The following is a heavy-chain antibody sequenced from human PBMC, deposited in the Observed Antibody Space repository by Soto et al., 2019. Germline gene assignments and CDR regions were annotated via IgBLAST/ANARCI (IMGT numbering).Heavy chain of an antibody. Sequence: QITLNESGPTQVKPRQTLTLTCTFSGFSLTTSGVGVGWIRQSPGKAPEWVALIYWDDDKRYSPSLKSRLTIPNDSSTNQVVLTMAALDPADTDTYYCAHRVLRTVFGLVTTTAIYFDFWGQGPPVAVSS. CDR1: GFSLTTSGVG. CDR2: IYWDDDK. CDR3: AHRVLRTVFGLVTTTAIYFDF. V-gene: IGHV2-5*02. D-gene: IGHD3-3*01. J-gene: IGHJ4*02.